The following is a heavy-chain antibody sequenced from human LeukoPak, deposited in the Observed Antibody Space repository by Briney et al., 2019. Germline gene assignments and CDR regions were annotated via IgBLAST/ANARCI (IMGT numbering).Heavy chain of an antibody. V-gene: IGHV3-23*01. CDR1: GFTFSSYG. CDR2: ISGSGGST. CDR3: ARDALLVVRGFWRRSTPFDP. Sequence: GGSLRLTCAASGFTFSSYGMSWVRQAPGKGLEWVSAISGSGGSTYYADSVKGRFTISRDNSKNTLYLQMNSLRAEDTAVYYCARDALLVVRGFWRRSTPFDPWGQGTLVTVSS. D-gene: IGHD3-10*01. J-gene: IGHJ5*02.